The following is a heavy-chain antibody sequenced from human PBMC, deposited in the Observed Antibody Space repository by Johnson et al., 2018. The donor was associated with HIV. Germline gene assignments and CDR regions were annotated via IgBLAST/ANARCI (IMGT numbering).Heavy chain of an antibody. J-gene: IGHJ3*02. V-gene: IGHV3-23*04. Sequence: MQLVESGGGLVQSGGSLRLSCAASGFTFSSYAMSWVRQAPGKGLEWVSGISGSGGSTYYADSARGRFTISRDNSKNTLYLQMNGLRVEDTAVYYCASWPHGSGSYQIDIWGQGTMVTVSS. D-gene: IGHD3-10*01. CDR2: ISGSGGST. CDR3: ASWPHGSGSYQIDI. CDR1: GFTFSSYA.